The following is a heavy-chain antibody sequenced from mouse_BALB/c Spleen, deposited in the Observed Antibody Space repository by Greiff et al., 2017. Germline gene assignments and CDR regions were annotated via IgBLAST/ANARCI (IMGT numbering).Heavy chain of an antibody. CDR2: ISYSGST. CDR1: GYSITSDYA. J-gene: IGHJ3*01. V-gene: IGHV3-2*02. D-gene: IGHD4-1*01. CDR3: ARANWDGGFAY. Sequence: EVKLLESGPGLVKPSQSLSLTCTVTGYSITSDYAWNWIRQFPGNTLEWMGYISYSGSTSYNPSLKSRISITRDTSKNQFFLQLNSVTTEDTATYYCARANWDGGFAYWGQGTLVTVSA.